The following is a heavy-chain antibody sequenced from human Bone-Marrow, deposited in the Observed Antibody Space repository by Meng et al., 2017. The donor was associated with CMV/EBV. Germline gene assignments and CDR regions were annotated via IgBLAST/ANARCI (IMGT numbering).Heavy chain of an antibody. D-gene: IGHD2-2*01. CDR3: AREAVVVPAYYYYYGMDV. J-gene: IGHJ6*02. Sequence: ASVKVSCKASGYTFTSYYMHWVRQAPGQGLEWMGIINPSGGSTSYAQKFQGRVTMTRDTSTSTVYMELSSLRSEDTAVYYCAREAVVVPAYYYYYGMDVWGQGTTVTVSS. CDR1: GYTFTSYY. CDR2: INPSGGST. V-gene: IGHV1-46*01.